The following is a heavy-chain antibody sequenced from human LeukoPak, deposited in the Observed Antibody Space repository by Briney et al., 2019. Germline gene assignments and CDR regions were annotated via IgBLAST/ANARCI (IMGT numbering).Heavy chain of an antibody. CDR3: AKDLGVYYDSSGYYRDY. V-gene: IGHV3-20*04. CDR1: GFTFDDYG. J-gene: IGHJ4*02. D-gene: IGHD3-22*01. CDR2: INWNGGST. Sequence: PGGSLRLSCAASGFTFDDYGMSWVRQAPGKGLEWVSGINWNGGSTGYADSVKGRFTISRDNAKNPLYLQMNSLRAEDTAVYYCAKDLGVYYDSSGYYRDYWGQGTLVTVSS.